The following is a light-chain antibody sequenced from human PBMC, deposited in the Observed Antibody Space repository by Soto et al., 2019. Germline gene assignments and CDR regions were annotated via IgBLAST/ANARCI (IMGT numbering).Light chain of an antibody. Sequence: IQLTQSPSSLSASIGDRVTISCRASQGISSFLAWYQLKPGKAPKLLIYAASTLQSGVPARFSGSGSGTDFTLTISSLQPEDFTTYYCQQLSEWPLTFNGGTKLEI. CDR2: AAS. CDR1: QGISSF. J-gene: IGKJ4*01. V-gene: IGKV1-9*01. CDR3: QQLSEWPLT.